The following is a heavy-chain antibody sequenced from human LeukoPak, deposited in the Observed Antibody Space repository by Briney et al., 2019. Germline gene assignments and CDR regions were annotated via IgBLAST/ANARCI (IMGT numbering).Heavy chain of an antibody. Sequence: PGGSLRLSCAASGFTFSSYAMRWVRQAPGKGREWVSAISGSGGSTYYADSVKGRFTIARDNSKDTLYLQMNSLRAEDTAVYYCAKDPVVVAATDYWGQGTLVTVSS. J-gene: IGHJ4*02. D-gene: IGHD2-15*01. CDR3: AKDPVVVAATDY. CDR1: GFTFSSYA. V-gene: IGHV3-23*01. CDR2: ISGSGGST.